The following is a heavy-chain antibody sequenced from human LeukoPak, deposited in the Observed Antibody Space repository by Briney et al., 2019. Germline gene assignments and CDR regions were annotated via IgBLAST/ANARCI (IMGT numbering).Heavy chain of an antibody. Sequence: SGTLSLTCAVSGGSISSNNWWGWVRQPPGKGLEWIGEIYHSGSPNYNPSLKSRVTISVDKSRNHFSLNLSSVTAADTAVYYCARDLPYSSSCYTFDSWGQGTLVTVSS. J-gene: IGHJ5*01. CDR3: ARDLPYSSSCYTFDS. CDR1: GGSISSNNW. D-gene: IGHD6-13*01. V-gene: IGHV4-4*02. CDR2: IYHSGSP.